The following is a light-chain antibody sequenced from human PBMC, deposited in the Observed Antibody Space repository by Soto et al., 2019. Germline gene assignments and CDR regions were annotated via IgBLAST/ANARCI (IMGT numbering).Light chain of an antibody. Sequence: QSVLTQPPSASGSPGQSVTISCTGTSSDVGGYNYVSWYQQHPGKAPKLMIYEVSKRPSGVPDRFSGSKSGNTASLTVSGLQAEDEADYYCSPYAGSPVVFGGGTKLTVL. CDR2: EVS. CDR1: SSDVGGYNY. J-gene: IGLJ2*01. CDR3: SPYAGSPVV. V-gene: IGLV2-8*01.